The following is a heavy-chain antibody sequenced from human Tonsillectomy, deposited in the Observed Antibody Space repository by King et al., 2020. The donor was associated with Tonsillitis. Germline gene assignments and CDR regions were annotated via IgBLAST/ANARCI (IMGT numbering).Heavy chain of an antibody. J-gene: IGHJ4*02. CDR2: IRYDVSNK. Sequence: VQLVESGGGVVQPGGSLRLSCAASGFTFSSYGMHWVRQAPGKGLEWVAFIRYDVSNKYYADSVKGRFTISRDNSKNTLYLQMNSLRAEDTAVYYCAKDRIVVVITGVEDIDYWGQGTLVTVSS. D-gene: IGHD3-22*01. CDR3: AKDRIVVVITGVEDIDY. CDR1: GFTFSSYG. V-gene: IGHV3-30*02.